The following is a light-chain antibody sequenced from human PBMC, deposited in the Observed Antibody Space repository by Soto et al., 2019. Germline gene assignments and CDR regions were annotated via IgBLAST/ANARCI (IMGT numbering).Light chain of an antibody. CDR2: KTS. Sequence: DIQMTQSPSTLSASVGDRVTITCRASQSISSWLAWYQQKPGKAPKLLIYKTSNLQSGVPSRFSGSGSGSEFSLTISSLQPDDFATYYCPPYQSFSLTFGGGTRVEVK. V-gene: IGKV1-5*03. J-gene: IGKJ4*01. CDR1: QSISSW. CDR3: PPYQSFSLT.